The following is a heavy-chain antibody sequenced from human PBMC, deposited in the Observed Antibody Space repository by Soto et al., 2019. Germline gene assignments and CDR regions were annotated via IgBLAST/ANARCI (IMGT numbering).Heavy chain of an antibody. J-gene: IGHJ4*02. V-gene: IGHV3-74*01. D-gene: IGHD3-16*01. CDR3: ARFAGAY. CDR1: GFTFSSYW. CDR2: IKSDGSVT. Sequence: EVQLVESGGGLVQPGGSLRLSCAASGFTFSSYWMHWVRQAPGKGLVWVSNIKSDGSVTNYADSVKGRFTISRDNAKNTLYLQMTSLSVDDTAVYFCARFAGAYWGQGTLVTVSS.